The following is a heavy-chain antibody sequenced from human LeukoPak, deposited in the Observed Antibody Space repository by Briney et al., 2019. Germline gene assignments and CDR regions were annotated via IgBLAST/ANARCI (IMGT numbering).Heavy chain of an antibody. CDR2: IYSGGST. V-gene: IGHV3-66*02. CDR1: GFTVSSNY. CDR3: ARVSVAYYFDY. Sequence: GGSLRLSCAASGFTVSSNYMSWVRQAPGKGLEWVSVIYSGGSTYYADSVKGRFTISRGNSKNTLYLQMNSLRAEDTAVYYCARVSVAYYFDYWGQGTLVTVSS. D-gene: IGHD5-12*01. J-gene: IGHJ4*02.